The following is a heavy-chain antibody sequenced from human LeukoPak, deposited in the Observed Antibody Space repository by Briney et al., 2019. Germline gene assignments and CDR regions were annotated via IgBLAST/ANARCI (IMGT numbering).Heavy chain of an antibody. CDR2: ISSSGSTI. V-gene: IGHV3-48*04. CDR3: ARDGVRHDYSDLDY. J-gene: IGHJ4*02. CDR1: TFTFSSYT. D-gene: IGHD4-17*01. Sequence: PGGSLRLSCATSTFTFSSYTMNWVRQAPGKGLEWVSHISSSGSTIYYADSVKGRFTISRDNAKNSLYLQMNSLRAEDTAVYYCARDGVRHDYSDLDYWGQGTLVTVSS.